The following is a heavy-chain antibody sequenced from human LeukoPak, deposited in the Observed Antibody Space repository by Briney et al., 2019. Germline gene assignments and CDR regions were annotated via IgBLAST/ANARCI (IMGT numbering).Heavy chain of an antibody. Sequence: SETLSLTCTVSGDSLSGYYWSWIRQPAGKGLEWIGRLYTSGSTNYNPSLKNRVTMSVDTSKNQFSLKLTSVTAADTAVYYCARGIGLVSGSSTEDAFDIWGQGTMVTVSS. CDR3: ARGIGLVSGSSTEDAFDI. J-gene: IGHJ3*02. CDR2: LYTSGST. CDR1: GDSLSGYY. D-gene: IGHD1-26*01. V-gene: IGHV4-4*07.